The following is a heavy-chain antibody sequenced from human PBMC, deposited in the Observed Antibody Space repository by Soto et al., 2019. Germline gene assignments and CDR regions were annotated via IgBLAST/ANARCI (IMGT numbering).Heavy chain of an antibody. V-gene: IGHV3-23*01. CDR2: ISGSGGST. CDR1: GFTFSSYA. J-gene: IGHJ6*02. CDR3: AKDIARGGDYGFYYYYGMDV. Sequence: EVQLLESGGGLVQPGGFLRLSCAASGFTFSSYAMSWVRQAPGKGLEWVSAISGSGGSTYYADSVKGRFTISRDNSKNTLYLQMNSLRAEDTAVYYCAKDIARGGDYGFYYYYGMDVWGQGTTVTVSS. D-gene: IGHD4-17*01.